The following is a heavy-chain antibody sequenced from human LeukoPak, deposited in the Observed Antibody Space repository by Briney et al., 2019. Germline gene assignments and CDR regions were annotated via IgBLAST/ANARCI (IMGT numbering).Heavy chain of an antibody. CDR1: GFTFSSYG. V-gene: IGHV3-30*18. J-gene: IGHJ6*02. CDR2: ISYDGSNK. D-gene: IGHD1-14*01. CDR3: AKMDNHYYYGMDV. Sequence: GGSLRLSCAASGFTFSSYGMHWVRQAPGKGLEWVAVISYDGSNKYYADSVKGRFTISRDNSKNTLYLQINSLRAEDTAVYYCAKMDNHYYYGMDVWGQGTTVTVSS.